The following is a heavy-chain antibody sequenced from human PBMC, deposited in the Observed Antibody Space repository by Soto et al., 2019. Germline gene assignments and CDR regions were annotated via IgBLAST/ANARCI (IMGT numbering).Heavy chain of an antibody. J-gene: IGHJ4*02. CDR1: GCSISSSSYY. Sequence: SETLSLTCTISGCSISSSSYYLGWIRQPPGKGLEWIGSIYYSGSTYYNPSLKSRVTISVDASKNQFSLKLSSVTAADTAVYYCARWWFGEFFDYWGQGTLVTVSS. CDR2: IYYSGST. CDR3: ARWWFGEFFDY. V-gene: IGHV4-39*07. D-gene: IGHD3-10*01.